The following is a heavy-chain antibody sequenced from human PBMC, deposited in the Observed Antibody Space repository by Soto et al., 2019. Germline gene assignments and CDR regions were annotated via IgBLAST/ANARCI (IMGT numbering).Heavy chain of an antibody. CDR2: ISGSGGST. V-gene: IGHV3-23*01. J-gene: IGHJ4*02. D-gene: IGHD6-13*01. CDR1: GFTFSSYA. Sequence: GGSLRLSCAASGFTFSSYAMSWVRQAPGKGLEWVSAISGSGGSTYYADSVKGRFTISRDNSKNTLYLQMNSLRAEDTAVYYCAKPPGYSSSWYVSDDWGQGTLVTVSS. CDR3: AKPPGYSSSWYVSDD.